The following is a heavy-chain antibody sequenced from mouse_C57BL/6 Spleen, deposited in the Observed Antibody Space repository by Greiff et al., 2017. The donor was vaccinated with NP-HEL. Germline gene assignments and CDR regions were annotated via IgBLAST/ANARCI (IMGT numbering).Heavy chain of an antibody. Sequence: EVKLMESGGGLVQPGGSLSLSCAASGFTFTDYYMSWVRQPPGKALEWLGFIRNKANGYTTEYSASVKGRFTISRDNSQSLLYLQMNALRAEDSATYYCARRDYGSREYFDVWGTGTTVTVSS. CDR3: ARRDYGSREYFDV. V-gene: IGHV7-3*01. D-gene: IGHD1-1*01. CDR2: IRNKANGYTT. CDR1: GFTFTDYY. J-gene: IGHJ1*03.